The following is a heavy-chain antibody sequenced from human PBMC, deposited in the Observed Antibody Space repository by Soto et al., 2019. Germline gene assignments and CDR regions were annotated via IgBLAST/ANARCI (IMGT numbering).Heavy chain of an antibody. J-gene: IGHJ5*02. CDR1: GGAFSGYY. CDR2: INHSGST. CDR3: ARGLTLGYCSGTSCYIWFDP. D-gene: IGHD2-2*01. Sequence: SETLSLTCVVYGGAFSGYYWSWIRQPPGRGLEWIGEINHSGSTNYNPSLKSRVTISVDTSKNQFSLKLSSVTAADTAVYYCARGLTLGYCSGTSCYIWFDPWGQGTLVTVSS. V-gene: IGHV4-34*01.